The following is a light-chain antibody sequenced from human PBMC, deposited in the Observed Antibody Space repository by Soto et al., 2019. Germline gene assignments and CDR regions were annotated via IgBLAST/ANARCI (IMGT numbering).Light chain of an antibody. CDR2: GSS. J-gene: IGKJ5*01. CDR3: QQYGSSPIT. V-gene: IGKV3-20*01. CDR1: QSIASSY. Sequence: EIVLTQSPGTLSLSPGERATLSCRASQSIASSYLAWYQQKPGQAPRLLIYGSSTRATGIPDRFSGSGSGTDFTLTISRLEPEDFTVYYCQQYGSSPITFGQGTRLEIK.